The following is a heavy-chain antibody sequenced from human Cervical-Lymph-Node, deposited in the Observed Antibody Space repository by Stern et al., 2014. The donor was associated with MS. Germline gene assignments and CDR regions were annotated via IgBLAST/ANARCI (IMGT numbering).Heavy chain of an antibody. CDR1: GFTFSSYS. J-gene: IGHJ4*02. D-gene: IGHD4-23*01. V-gene: IGHV3-21*01. CDR3: ARDRAVATPMLSLDY. Sequence: EVQLVESGGGLVKPGGSLRLSCAASGFTFSSYSMNWVRQAPGKGLEWDSSISSSSSYIYYADSVKGRFTISRDNAKNSLYLQMNSLRAEDTAVYYCARDRAVATPMLSLDYWGQGTLVTVSS. CDR2: ISSSSSYI.